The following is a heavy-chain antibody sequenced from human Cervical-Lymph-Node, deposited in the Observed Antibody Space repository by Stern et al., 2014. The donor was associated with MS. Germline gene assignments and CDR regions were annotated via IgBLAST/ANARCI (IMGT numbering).Heavy chain of an antibody. CDR2: VSSSSSPL. CDR3: AREGRWLQFFMDV. V-gene: IGHV3-48*01. D-gene: IGHD5-24*01. CDR1: GFTFSSYS. Sequence: EVQLVQSGGGLVQPGGSLRLSCAASGFTFSSYSMNWVRQAPGQGLEWVSFVSSSSSPLYYADSGKGRFTITRDNAKNSLYLQMNSLRAEDTAVYYCAREGRWLQFFMDVWGQGTTVTVSS. J-gene: IGHJ6*02.